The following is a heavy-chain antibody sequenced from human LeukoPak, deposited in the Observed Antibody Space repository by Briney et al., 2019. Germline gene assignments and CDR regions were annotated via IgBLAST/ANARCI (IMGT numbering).Heavy chain of an antibody. J-gene: IGHJ4*02. Sequence: SETLSLTCTVSGGSISSYYWSWIRQPPGKGLEWIGYIYYSGSTNYNPSLKSRVTISVGTSKNQFSLKLSSVTAADTAVYYCASVNGDSDFDYWGQGTLVTVSS. V-gene: IGHV4-59*08. CDR3: ASVNGDSDFDY. D-gene: IGHD4-17*01. CDR1: GGSISSYY. CDR2: IYYSGST.